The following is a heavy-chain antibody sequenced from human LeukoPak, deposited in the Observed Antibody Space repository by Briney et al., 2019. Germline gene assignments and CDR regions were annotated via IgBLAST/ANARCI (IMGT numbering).Heavy chain of an antibody. CDR2: ISYDGSNK. V-gene: IGHV3-30-3*01. Sequence: GGSLRLSCAASGFTFSSYAMHWVRQAPGKGLEWVAVISYDGSNKYYADSVKGRFTISRDNSKNTLYLQMNSLRAEDTAVYYRARDPLSYDSSGYASFLDYWGQGTLVTVSS. D-gene: IGHD3-22*01. CDR3: ARDPLSYDSSGYASFLDY. CDR1: GFTFSSYA. J-gene: IGHJ4*02.